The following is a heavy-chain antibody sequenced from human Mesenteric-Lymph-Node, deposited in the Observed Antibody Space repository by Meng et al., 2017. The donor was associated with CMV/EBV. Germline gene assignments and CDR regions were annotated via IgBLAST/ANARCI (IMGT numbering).Heavy chain of an antibody. D-gene: IGHD3-10*01. CDR1: GGSCSGYY. CDR2: INHSGST. J-gene: IGHJ4*02. CDR3: ARQKRFGVLFGFDN. V-gene: IGHV4-34*01. Sequence: AGSGGSCSGYYWSWSPQPPGKGLERIGEINHSGSTNYNPSLKSRVPISVDTSKNQFSLRLSSVTAADTAVYFCARQKRFGVLFGFDNWGQGTLVTVSS.